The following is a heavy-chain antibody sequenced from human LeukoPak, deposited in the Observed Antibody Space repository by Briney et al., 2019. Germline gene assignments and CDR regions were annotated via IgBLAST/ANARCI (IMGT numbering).Heavy chain of an antibody. Sequence: SETLSLTCAVYGGSFSGYYWSWIRQPPGKGLEWIGEINHSGSTNYNQSLKSRVTISVDTSKNQFSLKLSSVTAADTAVYYCAKDLVLLDYWGQGTLVTVSS. CDR1: GGSFSGYY. CDR3: AKDLVLLDY. J-gene: IGHJ4*02. CDR2: INHSGST. V-gene: IGHV4-34*01. D-gene: IGHD3-10*01.